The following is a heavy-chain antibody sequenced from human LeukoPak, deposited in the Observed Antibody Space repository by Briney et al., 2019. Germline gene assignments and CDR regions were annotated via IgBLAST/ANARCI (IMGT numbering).Heavy chain of an antibody. Sequence: SGGSLRLSCAASGFTFSSYWMSWVRQAPGKGLEWVANIKQDGSEKYYVDSVKGRFTTSRDNAKNSLYLEMNSLRAEDTAVYFCARVGYSGWNLEYWGQGTLVTVSS. CDR3: ARVGYSGWNLEY. D-gene: IGHD5-12*01. V-gene: IGHV3-7*01. CDR1: GFTFSSYW. J-gene: IGHJ4*02. CDR2: IKQDGSEK.